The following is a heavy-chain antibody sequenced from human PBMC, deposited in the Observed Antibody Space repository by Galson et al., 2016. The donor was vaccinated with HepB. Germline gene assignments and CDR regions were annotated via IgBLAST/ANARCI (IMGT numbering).Heavy chain of an antibody. V-gene: IGHV3-11*06. CDR2: ISSSGVNT. CDR3: ARDRLRNRVDY. Sequence: SLRLSCAASGFTFRDYYMTWVRQAPGKGLEWVPVISSSGVNTNYADSVKGRFTISRDNAKDSLYLQMNNLRPEDTAVYYCARDRLRNRVDYWGQGTLVTVSS. CDR1: GFTFRDYY. J-gene: IGHJ4*02. D-gene: IGHD3-10*01.